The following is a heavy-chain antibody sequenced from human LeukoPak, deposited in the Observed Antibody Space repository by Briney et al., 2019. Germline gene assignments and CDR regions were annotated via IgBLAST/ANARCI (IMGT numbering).Heavy chain of an antibody. Sequence: GRSLRLSCAASGFTFDDYAMHWVRQAPGKGLEWVSGISWNSGSIGYADSVKGRFTISRDNAKNSLYLQMNSLRAEDTALYYCAKGLGYCSSTSCYSLVMDVWGKGTTVTVSS. J-gene: IGHJ6*03. V-gene: IGHV3-9*01. CDR3: AKGLGYCSSTSCYSLVMDV. CDR2: ISWNSGSI. D-gene: IGHD2-2*02. CDR1: GFTFDDYA.